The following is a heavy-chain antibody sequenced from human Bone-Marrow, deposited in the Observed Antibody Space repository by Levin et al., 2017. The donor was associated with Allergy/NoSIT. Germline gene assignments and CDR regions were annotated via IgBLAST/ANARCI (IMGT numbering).Heavy chain of an antibody. J-gene: IGHJ6*02. Sequence: SQTLSLTCAVSGGSFSDYSWDWIRQPPGKGLEWIGEVNHSGSTSYNPSLKSRVTISVDTSKNEFSLKLRSVTAADTAVYYCARVRVILTGYYRGSQAAYYYGMDVWGQGTTVTVAS. D-gene: IGHD3-9*01. CDR2: VNHSGST. CDR1: GGSFSDYS. V-gene: IGHV4-34*01. CDR3: ARVRVILTGYYRGSQAAYYYGMDV.